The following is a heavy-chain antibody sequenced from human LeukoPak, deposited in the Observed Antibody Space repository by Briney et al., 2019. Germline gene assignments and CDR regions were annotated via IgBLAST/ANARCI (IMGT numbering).Heavy chain of an antibody. CDR2: ISYDGSNK. CDR1: GFTFSSYA. CDR3: AKSVGGAFYPRPLGPGAFDI. V-gene: IGHV3-30-3*01. Sequence: PGGSLRLSCAASGFTFSSYAMHWVRQAPGKGLEWVAVISYDGSNKYYADSVKGRFTISRDNSKNTLYLQMNSLRAEDTAVYYCAKSVGGAFYPRPLGPGAFDIWGQGTMVTVSS. D-gene: IGHD3-16*01. J-gene: IGHJ3*02.